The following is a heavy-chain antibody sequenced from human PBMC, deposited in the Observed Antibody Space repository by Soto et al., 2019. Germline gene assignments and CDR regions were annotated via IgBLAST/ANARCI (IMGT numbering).Heavy chain of an antibody. J-gene: IGHJ4*02. CDR3: VREMYFSTYFDS. V-gene: IGHV3-23*01. CDR2: ISAGASNT. CDR1: GFTFSNYA. Sequence: GGSLRLSCAASGFTFSNYAMSWVRQAPGKGLEWVSAISAGASNTYYADSVKGRFTITRDTSKNQVVLTMTKLDPADTATYYCVREMYFSTYFDSWGQGALVTVSS. D-gene: IGHD2-8*01.